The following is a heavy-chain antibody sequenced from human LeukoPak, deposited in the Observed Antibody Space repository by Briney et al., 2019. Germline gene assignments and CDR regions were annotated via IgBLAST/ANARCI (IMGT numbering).Heavy chain of an antibody. V-gene: IGHV3-23*01. J-gene: IGHJ6*02. Sequence: GGSLRLSCAASGFTFSTYGMSWVRQAPGKGLECVSATSGSGGSTYYADSVKGRFSISRDNSKNTLYLQMNSLRAEDTAVYYCAKHLYTYYYYGLDVWGQGTTVTVSS. CDR3: AKHLYTYYYYGLDV. CDR1: GFTFSTYG. D-gene: IGHD4-11*01. CDR2: TSGSGGST.